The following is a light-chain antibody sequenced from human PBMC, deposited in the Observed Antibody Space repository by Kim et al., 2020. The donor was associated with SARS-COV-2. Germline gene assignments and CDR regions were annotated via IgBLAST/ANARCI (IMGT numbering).Light chain of an antibody. V-gene: IGLV6-57*04. CDR3: QSYDNRRWV. CDR1: SGSIASNY. J-gene: IGLJ3*02. CDR2: ENT. Sequence: NFMLAQPHSVSGSPGKTITISCTRSSGSIASNYVQWYRQRPGSAPTAVIYENTERPSGVPDRFSGSIDSSSNSASLTISGLQTEDEADYYCQSYDNRRWVFGGGTQLTVL.